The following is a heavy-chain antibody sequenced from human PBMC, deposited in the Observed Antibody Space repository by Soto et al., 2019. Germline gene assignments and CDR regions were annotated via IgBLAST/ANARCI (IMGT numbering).Heavy chain of an antibody. J-gene: IGHJ4*02. Sequence: ASVKVSCKASGYSFFNYGSGWVRQAPGQGLEWMGWITVNSGNTNYPQKFQGRVTMTTDTSTNTAYMELRSLTSDDTAVYYCAKEGDTTMAPFDYWGQGTLVTVSS. D-gene: IGHD5-18*01. CDR3: AKEGDTTMAPFDY. V-gene: IGHV1-18*04. CDR2: ITVNSGNT. CDR1: GYSFFNYG.